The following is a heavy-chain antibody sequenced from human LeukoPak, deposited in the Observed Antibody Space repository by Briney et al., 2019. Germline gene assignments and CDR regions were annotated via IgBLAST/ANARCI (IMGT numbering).Heavy chain of an antibody. CDR2: IYPSDPNT. Sequence: GESLKISCKGSGYSFSTSWIGWVRQMPGKGLDLMGIIYPSDPNTRYSPSFQGHVTISADKSIATAYLQWSSLKASDSAMYYCARLDYNYYYMDVWGKGTTVTVSS. CDR1: GYSFSTSW. V-gene: IGHV5-51*01. J-gene: IGHJ6*03. CDR3: ARLDYNYYYMDV.